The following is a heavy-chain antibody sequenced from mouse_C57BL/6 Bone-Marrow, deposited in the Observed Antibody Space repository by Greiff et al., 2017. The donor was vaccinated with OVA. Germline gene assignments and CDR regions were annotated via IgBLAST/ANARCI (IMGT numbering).Heavy chain of an antibody. CDR2: IYPSDSET. CDR1: GYTFPSYW. V-gene: IGHV1-61*01. D-gene: IGHD2-4*01. CDR3: ARGDYAWFAY. J-gene: IGHJ3*01. Sequence: VQLQQPGAELVRPGSSVKLSCKASGYTFPSYWMDWVKQRPGQGLEWIGNIYPSDSETHYNQKFKDKATLTVDKSSSTAYMQLSSLTSEDSAVYYCARGDYAWFAYWGQGTLVTVSA.